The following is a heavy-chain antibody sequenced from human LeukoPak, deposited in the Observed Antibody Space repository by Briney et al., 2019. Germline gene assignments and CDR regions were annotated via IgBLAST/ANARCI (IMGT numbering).Heavy chain of an antibody. J-gene: IGHJ4*02. D-gene: IGHD3-10*01. CDR3: ARGGYGSGSYFYYFDY. CDR1: GYSFTSYW. Sequence: GESLKIPCKGSGYSFTSYWIGWVPQMPGKGLEWMGSIYPGDSDTRYSPSFQGQVTISADKPISTAYLQWSSLKASDTAMYYYARGGYGSGSYFYYFDYWGQGTLVTVSS. CDR2: IYPGDSDT. V-gene: IGHV5-51*01.